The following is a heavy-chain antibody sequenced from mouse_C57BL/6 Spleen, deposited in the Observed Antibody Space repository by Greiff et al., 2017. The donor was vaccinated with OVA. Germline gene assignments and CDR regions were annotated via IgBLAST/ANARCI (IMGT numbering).Heavy chain of an antibody. CDR1: GYTFTSYG. CDR3: ARITTVVATPYYFDY. CDR2: IYPRSGNT. V-gene: IGHV1-81*01. J-gene: IGHJ2*01. Sequence: VQLVESGAELARPGASVKLSCKASGYTFTSYGISWVKQRTGQGLEWIGEIYPRSGNTYYNEKFKGKATLTADKSSSTAYMELRSLTSEDSAVYFCARITTVVATPYYFDYWGQGTTLTVSS. D-gene: IGHD1-1*01.